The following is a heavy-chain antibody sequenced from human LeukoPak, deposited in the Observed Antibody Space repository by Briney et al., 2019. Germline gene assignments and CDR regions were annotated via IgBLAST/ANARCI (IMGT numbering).Heavy chain of an antibody. Sequence: SATLSLTCAVYGGSFTAYYWSWLRQPPGKGPEWIGTINHSGSTTYNPSLKSRVSMSVDTSKDQFSLNLISVTAADTSVYFCARGPPRGDYSGSGTYYNRWGQGTLVTVSS. D-gene: IGHD3-10*01. CDR2: INHSGST. CDR1: GGSFTAYY. V-gene: IGHV4-34*01. J-gene: IGHJ1*01. CDR3: ARGPPRGDYSGSGTYYNR.